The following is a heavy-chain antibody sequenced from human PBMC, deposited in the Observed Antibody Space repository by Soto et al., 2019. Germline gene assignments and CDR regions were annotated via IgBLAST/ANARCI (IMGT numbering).Heavy chain of an antibody. CDR1: GFTFSSYG. J-gene: IGHJ4*02. V-gene: IGHV3-30*18. CDR3: AKAGPDDSSGIDY. D-gene: IGHD3-22*01. Sequence: GGSLRLSCAASGFTFSSYGMHWVRQAPGKGLEWVAVISYDGSNKYYADSVKGRFTISRDNSKNTLYLQMNSLRAEDTAVYYCAKAGPDDSSGIDYWGQGTLVTVSS. CDR2: ISYDGSNK.